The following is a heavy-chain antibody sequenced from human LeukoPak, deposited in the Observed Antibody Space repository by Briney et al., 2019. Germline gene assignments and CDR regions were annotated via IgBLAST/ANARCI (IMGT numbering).Heavy chain of an antibody. D-gene: IGHD3-3*01. J-gene: IGHJ4*02. CDR3: ASPYYDFWSGNSHFDY. Sequence: SVKVSCKASGGTFSSYAISWVRQAPGQGLEWMGGIIPIFGTADYAQKFQGRVTITADESTSTAYMELSSLRSEDTAVYYCASPYYDFWSGNSHFDYWGQGTLVTVSS. V-gene: IGHV1-69*13. CDR1: GGTFSSYA. CDR2: IIPIFGTA.